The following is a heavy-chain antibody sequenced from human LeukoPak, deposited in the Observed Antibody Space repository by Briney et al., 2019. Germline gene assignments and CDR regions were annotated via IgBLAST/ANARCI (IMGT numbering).Heavy chain of an antibody. CDR3: ARDTVTY. Sequence: GGSLRLSCAASGFTFSNYWMSWVRQTPGKGLEWVANINEDGSEKYYVDSVKGRFTISRDNAKNSLYLQMNSLRVEDTAVYYCARDTVTYWGQGTLVTVSS. CDR2: INEDGSEK. D-gene: IGHD4-17*01. J-gene: IGHJ4*02. V-gene: IGHV3-7*01. CDR1: GFTFSNYW.